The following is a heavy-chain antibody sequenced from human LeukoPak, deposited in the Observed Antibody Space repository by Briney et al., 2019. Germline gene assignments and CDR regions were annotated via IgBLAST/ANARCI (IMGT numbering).Heavy chain of an antibody. J-gene: IGHJ4*02. CDR1: GYTFTHQW. CDR3: ARHSDVIGAI. D-gene: IGHD3-10*01. V-gene: IGHV5-51*01. Sequence: GESLKTSCKASGYTFTHQWIGWVRQKSGSGLEWMGIIYPRDSDTRYSPSFQGHVSISADTSINTAYLEWSRLEASDTAIHYCARHSDVIGAIWGQGTLVTVSS. CDR2: IYPRDSDT.